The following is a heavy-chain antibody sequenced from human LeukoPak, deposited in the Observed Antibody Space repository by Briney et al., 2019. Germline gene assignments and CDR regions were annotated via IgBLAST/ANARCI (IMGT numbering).Heavy chain of an antibody. Sequence: GGSLRFSCAASGFTFSSYSMNWVRQAPGKGLEWVSSISSSSSYIYYADSVKGRFTISRDNAKNSLYLQMNSLRAEDTAVYYCARIIAAVGYFDYWGQGTLVTVSS. CDR1: GFTFSSYS. J-gene: IGHJ4*02. CDR2: ISSSSSYI. D-gene: IGHD6-13*01. V-gene: IGHV3-21*01. CDR3: ARIIAAVGYFDY.